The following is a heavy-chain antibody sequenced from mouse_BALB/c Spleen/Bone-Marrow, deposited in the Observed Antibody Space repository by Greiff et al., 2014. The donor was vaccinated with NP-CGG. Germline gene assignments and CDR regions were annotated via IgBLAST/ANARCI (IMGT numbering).Heavy chain of an antibody. D-gene: IGHD1-1*01. J-gene: IGHJ2*01. Sequence: VQLKESGGGLVKPGGSLKLSCAASGFAFSSYDMSWVRQTPEKRLEWVAYISSGGGSTYYPDTVKGRFTISRDNAKNTLYLQMSSLKSEDTALYYCARGYYYGSSFDYWGQGTTLTVSS. CDR2: ISSGGGST. CDR1: GFAFSSYD. CDR3: ARGYYYGSSFDY. V-gene: IGHV5-12-1*01.